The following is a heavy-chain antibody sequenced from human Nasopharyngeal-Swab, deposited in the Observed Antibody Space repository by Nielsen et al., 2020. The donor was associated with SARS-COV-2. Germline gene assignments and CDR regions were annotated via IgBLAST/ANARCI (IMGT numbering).Heavy chain of an antibody. Sequence: GESLKISCTASGFTFGDYAMSWVRQAPGKGLEWVGFIRSKAYGGTTGYAASVKGRFTISRDDSKSIAYLQMNSLKTEDTAVYYCTRDDFWSGYYLLWGQGTLVTVSS. D-gene: IGHD3-3*01. J-gene: IGHJ4*02. CDR3: TRDDFWSGYYLL. V-gene: IGHV3-49*04. CDR2: IRSKAYGGTT. CDR1: GFTFGDYA.